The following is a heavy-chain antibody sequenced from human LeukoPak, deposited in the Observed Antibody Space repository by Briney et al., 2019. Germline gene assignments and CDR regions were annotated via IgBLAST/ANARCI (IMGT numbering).Heavy chain of an antibody. CDR1: GFTFSTYA. CDR2: IYSGGST. J-gene: IGHJ3*01. V-gene: IGHV3-53*01. D-gene: IGHD1-26*01. Sequence: PGGSLRLSCAASGFTFSTYAMSWVRQAPGKGLEWVSVIYSGGSTYYADSVKGRFTISRDNSKNTLYLQMNSLRVEDTAVYYCARSSPYSGSLVWGQGTMVTVSS. CDR3: ARSSPYSGSLV.